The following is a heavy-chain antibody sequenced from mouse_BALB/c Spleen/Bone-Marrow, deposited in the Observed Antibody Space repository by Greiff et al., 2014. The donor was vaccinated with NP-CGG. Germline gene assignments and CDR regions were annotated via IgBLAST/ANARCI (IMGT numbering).Heavy chain of an antibody. Sequence: VHLVESGPGLVAPSQSLSITCTVSGFSLTSYGVHWVRQPPGKGLEWLGVIWADGSTNYNSALTSRLSISKDNSKSQVFLKMNSLQTDDTAMYYCSRITTATGAMDYWGQGASVTVSS. CDR2: IWADGST. CDR3: SRITTATGAMDY. V-gene: IGHV2-9*02. CDR1: GFSLTSYG. J-gene: IGHJ4*01. D-gene: IGHD1-2*01.